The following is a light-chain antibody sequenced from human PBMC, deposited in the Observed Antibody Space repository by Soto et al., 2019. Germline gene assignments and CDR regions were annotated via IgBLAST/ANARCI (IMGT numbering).Light chain of an antibody. V-gene: IGKV1-9*01. CDR1: QGINSY. CDR2: PAS. J-gene: IGKJ4*01. Sequence: EMQLTQCLSFVSSCVVEVVSVAVGASQGINSYLAWYQQKPGKAPKLLIYPASTLQSGVPSRFSGSGSGTEFTLTITILQPEDFAAYYCQQLYSYPLTVGGGTKVDIK. CDR3: QQLYSYPLT.